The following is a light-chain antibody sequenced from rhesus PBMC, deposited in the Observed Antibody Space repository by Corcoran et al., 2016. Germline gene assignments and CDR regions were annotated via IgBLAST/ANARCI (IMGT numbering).Light chain of an antibody. CDR1: ENVNNY. J-gene: IGKJ3*01. CDR2: KAS. V-gene: IGKV1-74*01. Sequence: DIQMTQSPSSLSASVGDRVTITCRASENVNNYLHWYQQKPGKAPKLLIDKASNLESGLPSRFSGSGSGKDFTLTISSLQPEDFASYYCQHSYGTPFTFGPGTKLDIK. CDR3: QHSYGTPFT.